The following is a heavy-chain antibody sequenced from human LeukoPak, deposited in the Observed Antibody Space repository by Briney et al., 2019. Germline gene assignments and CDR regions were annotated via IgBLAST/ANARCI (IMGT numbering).Heavy chain of an antibody. D-gene: IGHD3-16*01. CDR3: ARGGPSSDY. CDR1: GTSISGYY. Sequence: SETLSLTCTVSGTSISGYYWSWIRQPAGKGLEWIGRIYSSGSTNYNPSLKSRVTISVDTSKNQFSLKLSSVTAADTAMYYCARGGPSSDYWGQGTLVTVSS. J-gene: IGHJ4*02. V-gene: IGHV4-4*07. CDR2: IYSSGST.